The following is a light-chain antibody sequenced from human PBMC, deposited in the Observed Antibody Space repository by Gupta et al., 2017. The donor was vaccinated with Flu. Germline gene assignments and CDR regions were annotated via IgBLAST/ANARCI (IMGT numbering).Light chain of an antibody. Sequence: EIVLTQSPGTLSLSPGERATLSCRASQSLSSNFLAWYQQKPGQAPRLLIYGASSRATGIPDRFSGSGLGTDFTLTINRLEPEDFAVYYCQRHGSSPKWIFGQGTKVEIK. CDR3: QRHGSSPKWI. CDR2: GAS. J-gene: IGKJ1*01. CDR1: QSLSSNF. V-gene: IGKV3-20*01.